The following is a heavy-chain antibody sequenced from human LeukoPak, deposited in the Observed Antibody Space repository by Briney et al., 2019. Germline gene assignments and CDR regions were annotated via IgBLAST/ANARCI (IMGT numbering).Heavy chain of an antibody. CDR2: IYYSGST. V-gene: IGHV4-59*08. CDR1: GGSISSYY. CDR3: ARRGTGGVDY. Sequence: SETLSLTCTVSGGSISSYYWSWIRQPPGKGLEWIGYIYYSGSTNYNPSLKSRVTISVDTSKNQFSLKLSSVTAADTAVYYCARRGTGGVDYWGQGTLVTVSS. J-gene: IGHJ4*02. D-gene: IGHD3-16*01.